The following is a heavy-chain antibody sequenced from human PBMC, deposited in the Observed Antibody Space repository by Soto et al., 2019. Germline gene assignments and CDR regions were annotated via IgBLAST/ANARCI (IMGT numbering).Heavy chain of an antibody. CDR1: GGSISSYY. CDR3: ARGNWNGMDV. CDR2: IYYSGST. J-gene: IGHJ6*02. V-gene: IGHV4-59*01. D-gene: IGHD1-20*01. Sequence: PWETLSLTCTVSGGSISSYYWSWIRQPPGKGLEWIGYIYYSGSTNYNPSLKSRVTISVDTSKNQFSLKLSSVTAADTAVYYCARGNWNGMDVWGQGTTVTVSS.